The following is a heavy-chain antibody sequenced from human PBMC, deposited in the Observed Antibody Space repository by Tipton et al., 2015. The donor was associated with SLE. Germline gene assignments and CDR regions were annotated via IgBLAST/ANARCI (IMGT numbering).Heavy chain of an antibody. CDR1: GGSFSGYY. Sequence: TLSLTCAVYGGSFSGYYWSWIRQPPGKGLEWIGEINHSGSTNYNPSLKSRVTISVDTSKNQFSLKLSSVTAADTAVYYRARGWEQLPFDYWGQGTLVTVSS. V-gene: IGHV4-34*01. CDR3: ARGWEQLPFDY. J-gene: IGHJ4*02. D-gene: IGHD6-6*01. CDR2: INHSGST.